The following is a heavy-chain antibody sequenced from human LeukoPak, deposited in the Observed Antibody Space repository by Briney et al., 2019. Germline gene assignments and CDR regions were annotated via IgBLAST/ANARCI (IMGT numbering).Heavy chain of an antibody. CDR2: FDPEDGET. Sequence: ASVKVSCTVSGYTLTELSMHWVRQAPGKGLEWMGGFDPEDGETIYAQKFQGRVTMTEDTSTDTAYMELSSLRSEDTAVYYCATDLSGSYSKFDYWGQGTLVTVSS. J-gene: IGHJ4*02. D-gene: IGHD1-26*01. CDR3: ATDLSGSYSKFDY. CDR1: GYTLTELS. V-gene: IGHV1-24*01.